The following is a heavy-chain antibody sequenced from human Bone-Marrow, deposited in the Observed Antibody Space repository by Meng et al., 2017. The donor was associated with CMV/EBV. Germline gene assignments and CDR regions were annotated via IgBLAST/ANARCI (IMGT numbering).Heavy chain of an antibody. Sequence: ASVKVSCKASGYTFTSYDINWVRQATGQGLEWMGWMNPNSGNTGYAQKFQGRVTITRNTSISTAYMELSSLRSDDTAVYYCARGGPGGYCSSTSCQRGYNWFDPWGQGTLVTVSS. D-gene: IGHD2-2*01. V-gene: IGHV1-8*03. CDR1: GYTFTSYD. CDR2: MNPNSGNT. J-gene: IGHJ5*02. CDR3: ARGGPGGYCSSTSCQRGYNWFDP.